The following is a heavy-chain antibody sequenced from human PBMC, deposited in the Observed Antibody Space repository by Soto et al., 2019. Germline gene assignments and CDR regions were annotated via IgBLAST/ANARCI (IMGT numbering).Heavy chain of an antibody. V-gene: IGHV4-59*01. J-gene: IGHJ4*02. CDR3: ARAFYSSDNDGYPVFDY. CDR1: NGSISQYY. D-gene: IGHD5-18*01. Sequence: QVQLQESGPRLVKPSETLSLTCTVSNGSISQYYWNWIRQSPGKGLEWIGYLYYTGAATYNPSLKSRVTMSLDKSKPQFSLTLSSVPAADTAISFCARAFYSSDNDGYPVFDYWGPGTLVPVSS. CDR2: LYYTGAA.